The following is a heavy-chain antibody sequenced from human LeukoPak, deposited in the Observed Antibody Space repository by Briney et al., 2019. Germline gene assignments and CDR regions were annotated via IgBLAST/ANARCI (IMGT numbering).Heavy chain of an antibody. CDR2: IYYSGST. J-gene: IGHJ3*02. CDR3: ARGGGYCSGGSCYGSAFDI. D-gene: IGHD2-15*01. CDR1: GGSISSYY. V-gene: IGHV4-59*01. Sequence: KASETLSLTCTVSGGSISSYYWSWIRQPPGKGLEWIGYIYYSGSTNYSPSLKSRVTISVGTSKNQFSLKLSSVTAADTAVYYCARGGGYCSGGSCYGSAFDIWGQGTMVTVSS.